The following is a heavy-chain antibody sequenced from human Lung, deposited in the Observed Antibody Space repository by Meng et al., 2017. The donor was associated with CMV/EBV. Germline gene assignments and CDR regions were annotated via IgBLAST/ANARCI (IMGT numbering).Heavy chain of an antibody. CDR2: ISWNTGNI. CDR1: GFTFDDYG. Sequence: GGSLRLSCVASGFTFDDYGMHWVRQAPGKGLEWVSGISWNTGNIGYADSVKGRFTISRDNAKNSVYLQMNSLRIEDTALYYCARTASASDYWGQGTLVTGAS. J-gene: IGHJ4*02. D-gene: IGHD1-14*01. CDR3: ARTASASDY. V-gene: IGHV3-9*01.